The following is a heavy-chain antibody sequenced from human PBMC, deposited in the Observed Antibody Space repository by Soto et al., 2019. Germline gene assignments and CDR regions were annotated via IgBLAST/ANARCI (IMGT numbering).Heavy chain of an antibody. CDR2: ISSSSSYI. V-gene: IGHV3-21*01. Sequence: EVQLVESGGGLVKPGGSLRLSCAASGFTFSSYSMNWVRQAPGKGLEWVSSISSSSSYIYYAYSVKGRFTISRDNAKNSLYLQMNSLRAEDTAVYYCARVAYSSGWYFDLWGRGTLVTVSS. CDR3: ARVAYSSGWYFDL. J-gene: IGHJ2*01. CDR1: GFTFSSYS. D-gene: IGHD6-19*01.